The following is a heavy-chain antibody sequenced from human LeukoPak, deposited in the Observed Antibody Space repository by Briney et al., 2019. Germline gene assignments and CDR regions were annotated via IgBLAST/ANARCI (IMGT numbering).Heavy chain of an antibody. J-gene: IGHJ4*02. Sequence: PGGSLRLSCTASGFIFSHYGMHWVRQAPGKGLEWVSSISSSSSYIYYADSVKGRFTISRDNTKNSLYLQMNSLRAEDTAVYYCARDRYDFWSGYDFDYWGQGTLVTVSS. CDR1: GFIFSHYG. CDR2: ISSSSSYI. V-gene: IGHV3-21*01. CDR3: ARDRYDFWSGYDFDY. D-gene: IGHD3-3*01.